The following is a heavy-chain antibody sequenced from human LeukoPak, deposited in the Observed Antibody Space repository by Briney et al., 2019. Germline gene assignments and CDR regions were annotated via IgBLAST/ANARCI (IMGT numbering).Heavy chain of an antibody. CDR1: GIIVSSNY. Sequence: GGSLRLSCAASGIIVSSNYMTWVRQPPGKGLEWVSVMYTLGDTYYADSVRGRFTIPRDSSKNTLYLQMNSLRAEDTAVYYCAGYGGRYPYYMDVWGKGTTVTISS. CDR2: MYTLGDT. V-gene: IGHV3-66*01. D-gene: IGHD1-26*01. CDR3: AGYGGRYPYYMDV. J-gene: IGHJ6*03.